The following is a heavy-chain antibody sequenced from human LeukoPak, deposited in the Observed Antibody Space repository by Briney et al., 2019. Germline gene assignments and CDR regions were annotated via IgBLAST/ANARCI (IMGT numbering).Heavy chain of an antibody. Sequence: ASVKVSCKAAGYTFTGYYMHWVRQAPGQGPEWMGWLNPISGGTKYAQKFQGRVSMTGDTSISTAYMELSSLRSDDTAMYYCARGHYDNSHHVNDAFEIWGQGTVLTVSS. CDR2: LNPISGGT. CDR1: GYTFTGYY. V-gene: IGHV1-2*02. D-gene: IGHD3-22*01. J-gene: IGHJ3*02. CDR3: ARGHYDNSHHVNDAFEI.